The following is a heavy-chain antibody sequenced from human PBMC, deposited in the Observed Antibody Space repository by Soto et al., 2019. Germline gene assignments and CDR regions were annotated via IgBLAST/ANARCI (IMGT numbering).Heavy chain of an antibody. CDR3: ARTTVTASYYYMDV. CDR1: GYTFTNYG. D-gene: IGHD4-17*01. Sequence: QVQLVQSGAEVKQPGASVKVSCKASGYTFTNYGFTWVRQAPGQGLEWLGWISTYNGNTKYAQKVQGRLTMTTDTSTSTANTELTSLRSDDTALYYCARTTVTASYYYMDVWGKGSTVTVSS. V-gene: IGHV1-18*01. J-gene: IGHJ6*03. CDR2: ISTYNGNT.